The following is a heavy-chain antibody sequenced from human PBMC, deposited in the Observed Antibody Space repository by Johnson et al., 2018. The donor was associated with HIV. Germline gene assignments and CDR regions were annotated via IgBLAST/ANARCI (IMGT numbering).Heavy chain of an antibody. CDR2: INWNGGST. Sequence: VQLVESGGGLVQPGGSLRLSCAGSGFAFEDYAMSWVRQVPEKGLEWVAGINWNGGSTGYADSVKGRLSISRDNAKKSLYLQMHSLRAEDTALYYCARDRGAAARYDAFDIWGQGTMVTVSS. J-gene: IGHJ3*02. V-gene: IGHV3-20*04. CDR1: GFAFEDYA. D-gene: IGHD3-10*01. CDR3: ARDRGAAARYDAFDI.